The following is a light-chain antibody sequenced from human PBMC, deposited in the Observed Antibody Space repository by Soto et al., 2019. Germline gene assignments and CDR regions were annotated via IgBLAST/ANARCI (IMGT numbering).Light chain of an antibody. CDR1: SSDVGGYNY. CDR2: EVT. J-gene: IGLJ2*01. V-gene: IGLV2-8*01. CDR3: SSYAGSNNLL. Sequence: QPVLTQPPSASGSPGQSVTISCTGTSSDVGGYNYVSWYQQHPGKAPKLMIYEVTKRPSGVPGRFSGSKSGNTASLTVSGLQAEDEADYYCSSYAGSNNLLFGGGTKLTVL.